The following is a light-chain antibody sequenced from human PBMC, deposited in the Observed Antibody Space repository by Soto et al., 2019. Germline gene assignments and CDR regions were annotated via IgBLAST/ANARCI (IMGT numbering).Light chain of an antibody. V-gene: IGKV1-39*01. CDR1: QSIFSS. Sequence: DIHMTQSPFSMSASVVDIVTMTCRAGQSIFSSLNWYQHKPGKAPKLLIYAASTLQSGVPSRFRGSGYGTDFALTISSLTPEDFATYYCQQSYNSPPITFGQGTRLEIK. J-gene: IGKJ5*01. CDR2: AAS. CDR3: QQSYNSPPIT.